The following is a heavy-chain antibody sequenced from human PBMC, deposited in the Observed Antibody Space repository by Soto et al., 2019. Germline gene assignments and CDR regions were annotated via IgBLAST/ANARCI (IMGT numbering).Heavy chain of an antibody. V-gene: IGHV3-30*18. J-gene: IGHJ4*02. D-gene: IGHD3-10*01. CDR3: AKWGLGTLVRTDY. Sequence: GYLILSCAASGFTFSSYGMHWVRQAPGKGPERVAVTSYHGSNKYYADSVKGRFTIARDKSKNTLYLQMNSLRAEDTAVYYCAKWGLGTLVRTDYWGQGTLVTVSS. CDR1: GFTFSSYG. CDR2: TSYHGSNK.